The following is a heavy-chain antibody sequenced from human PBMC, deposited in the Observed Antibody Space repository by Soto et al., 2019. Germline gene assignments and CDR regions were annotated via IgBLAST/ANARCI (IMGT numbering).Heavy chain of an antibody. J-gene: IGHJ6*02. D-gene: IGHD3-10*01. V-gene: IGHV3-48*02. CDR1: GLTLILYS. CDR2: ISRSSTGI. Sequence: EVQLVESGGGLVQPGGSLSLPVAASGLTLILYSISWVRQAPGKGLEWVSYISRSSTGIHYADSVKGRFTISRDDATNSMHLQMNSLRDGDTAVYYCARAVTWGLDVWGQGTTVSISS. CDR3: ARAVTWGLDV.